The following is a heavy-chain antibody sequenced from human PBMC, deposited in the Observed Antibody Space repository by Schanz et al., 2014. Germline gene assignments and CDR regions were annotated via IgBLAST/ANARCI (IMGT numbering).Heavy chain of an antibody. CDR3: STSGAGYSSSWDFDF. CDR2: IIPILGIA. J-gene: IGHJ4*02. Sequence: QVQLVQSGAEVKKPGSSVKVSCKASGGTFSTYTISWVRQAPGQGLEWMGRIIPILGIANYAQKFQGRVTITADNSAYTAYRDVSSQRSEDTAVYYCSTSGAGYSSSWDFDFWGQGTLVTVSA. V-gene: IGHV1-69*02. D-gene: IGHD6-13*01. CDR1: GGTFSTYT.